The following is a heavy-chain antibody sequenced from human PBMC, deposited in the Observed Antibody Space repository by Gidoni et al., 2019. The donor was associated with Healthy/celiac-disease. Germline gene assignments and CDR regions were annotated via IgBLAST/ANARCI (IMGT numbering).Heavy chain of an antibody. V-gene: IGHV3-33*01. Sequence: VQLVESGGGVVQPGRSLRLSCAASGFTFSSYGMHWVRQAPGKGLEWVAVIWYDGSNKYYADSVKGRFTISRDNSKNTLYLQMNSLRAEDTAVYYCARGITIFGVEHFDYWGQGTLVTVSS. CDR2: IWYDGSNK. D-gene: IGHD3-3*01. J-gene: IGHJ4*02. CDR1: GFTFSSYG. CDR3: ARGITIFGVEHFDY.